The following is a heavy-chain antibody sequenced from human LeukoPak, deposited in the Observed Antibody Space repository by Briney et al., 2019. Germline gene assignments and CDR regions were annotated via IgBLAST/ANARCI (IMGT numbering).Heavy chain of an antibody. CDR1: GGSISSYY. J-gene: IGHJ6*02. CDR2: IYYSGST. Sequence: PSETLSLTCAVSGGSISSYYWSWIRQPPGKGLEWVGYIYYSGSTSYNPSLKSRVTILLDTSNNQFSLKLSSVTAADTAVYYCARSYDSRGCYYYGMDVWGQGTTVTVSS. CDR3: ARSYDSRGCYYYGMDV. V-gene: IGHV4-59*01. D-gene: IGHD3-22*01.